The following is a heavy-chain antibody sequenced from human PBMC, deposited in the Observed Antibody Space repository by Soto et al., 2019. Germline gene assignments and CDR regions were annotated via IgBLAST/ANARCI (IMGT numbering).Heavy chain of an antibody. CDR2: IYYSGST. D-gene: IGHD1-26*01. J-gene: IGHJ6*02. Sequence: SETLSLTCTVSGGSISSSSYYWGWIRQPPGKGLEWIGSIYYSGSTYYNPSLKSRVTISVDTSKNQFSLKLSSVTAADTAVYYCARESGSERRSVSYGMDVWGQGTTVTVSS. CDR1: GGSISSSSYY. CDR3: ARESGSERRSVSYGMDV. V-gene: IGHV4-39*02.